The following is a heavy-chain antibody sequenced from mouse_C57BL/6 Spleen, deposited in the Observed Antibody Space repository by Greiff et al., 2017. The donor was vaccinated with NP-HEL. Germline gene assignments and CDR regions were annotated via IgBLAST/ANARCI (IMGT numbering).Heavy chain of an antibody. CDR3: ARRARDGYYYAMDY. Sequence: EVMLVESGGGLVKPGGSLKLSCAASGFTFSDYGMHWVRQAPEKGLEWVAYISSGSSTIYYADTVKGRFTISRDNAKNTLFLQMTSLRSEDTAMYYCARRARDGYYYAMDYWGQGTSVTVSS. D-gene: IGHD3-3*01. V-gene: IGHV5-17*01. CDR1: GFTFSDYG. CDR2: ISSGSSTI. J-gene: IGHJ4*01.